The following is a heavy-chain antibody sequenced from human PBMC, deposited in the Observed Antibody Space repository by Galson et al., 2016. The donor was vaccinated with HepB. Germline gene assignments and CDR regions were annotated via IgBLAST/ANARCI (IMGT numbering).Heavy chain of an antibody. CDR1: GGTFSTYA. Sequence: SVKVSCKASGGTFSTYAISWVRQAPGHGLEWMGGIIPVFGTANYAQKFQGRVTITADKSRSTAYMELSSLKASDTAMYYCATLLSGRWVGWGYYYYMDVWGKGTTVTVSS. V-gene: IGHV1-69*06. J-gene: IGHJ6*03. D-gene: IGHD5-12*01. CDR3: ATLLSGRWVGWGYYYYMDV. CDR2: IIPVFGTA.